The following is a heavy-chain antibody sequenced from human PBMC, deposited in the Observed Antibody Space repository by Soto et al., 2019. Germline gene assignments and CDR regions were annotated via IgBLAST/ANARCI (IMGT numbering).Heavy chain of an antibody. CDR1: GFTFSSYA. CDR2: ISGSGGST. J-gene: IGHJ6*04. D-gene: IGHD6-13*01. V-gene: IGHV3-23*01. CDR3: AQDLRVSTAAAGSRPYGMDV. Sequence: GGSLRLSCAASGFTFSSYAMSWVRQAPGKGLEWVSAISGSGGSTYYADSVKGRFTISRDNSENTLYLQMNSLRAEDTAVYYCAQDLRVSTAAAGSRPYGMDVWGEGTTVPVAS.